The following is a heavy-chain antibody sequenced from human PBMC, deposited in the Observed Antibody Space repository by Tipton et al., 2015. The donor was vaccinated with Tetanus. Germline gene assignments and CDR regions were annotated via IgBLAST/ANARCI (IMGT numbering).Heavy chain of an antibody. CDR2: IYPGDSDT. J-gene: IGHJ4*02. Sequence: QLVQSGGEVKKPGESLKISCKGSGYIFNNYWIGWVRQKPGKGLEWMGIIYPGDSDTRYSPPFQCQVTISVDKSINTAYLQWSSLKASDTSMFYCARAHCTDGVCNFDFWGQGALVTVAS. CDR3: ARAHCTDGVCNFDF. CDR1: GYIFNNYW. V-gene: IGHV5-51*01. D-gene: IGHD2-8*01.